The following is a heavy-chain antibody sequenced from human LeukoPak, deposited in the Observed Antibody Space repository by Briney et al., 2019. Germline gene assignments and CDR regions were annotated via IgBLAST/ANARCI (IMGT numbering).Heavy chain of an antibody. CDR2: IHYSGST. CDR3: ARVFGYYFGSGSLRFDP. V-gene: IGHV4-30-4*01. Sequence: SETLSLTCTVSGGSISSGDYYWSWIRQPPGKGLAWIGYIHYSGSTYYNPSLKSRITISIHTSKNQFPLKLSSVTAADTAVYYCARVFGYYFGSGSLRFDPWGQGTLVTVSS. CDR1: GGSISSGDYY. J-gene: IGHJ5*02. D-gene: IGHD3-10*01.